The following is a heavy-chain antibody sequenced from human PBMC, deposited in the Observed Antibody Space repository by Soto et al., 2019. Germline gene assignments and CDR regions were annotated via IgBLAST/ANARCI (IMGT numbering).Heavy chain of an antibody. V-gene: IGHV4-59*08. Sequence: PSETLSLTCSVSGGSINNYFWGWIRQPPGKGLEWVGSIYYSGSTNYNPSFKSRVTMSVDTSKRQFSLRLNSLTAADTAVYYCARQLYSRDQYTEAGFDVWGQGTLVTVSS. CDR2: IYYSGST. CDR1: GGSINNYF. J-gene: IGHJ3*01. CDR3: ARQLYSRDQYTEAGFDV. D-gene: IGHD6-19*01.